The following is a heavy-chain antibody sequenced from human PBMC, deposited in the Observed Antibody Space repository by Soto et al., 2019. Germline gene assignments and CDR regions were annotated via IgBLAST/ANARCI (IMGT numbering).Heavy chain of an antibody. J-gene: IGHJ1*01. CDR1: GFTFSSYW. Sequence: EVQLVESGGDLVQPGGSLRLSCAASGFTFSSYWMHWVRQXPGXXXVWVSRINPAGSSTYYADSVKGRFTISRDNAKXXXXXXXXXXXXXXXXXXXXXXXXXXXXXXXXNWGQGTLVSVSS. V-gene: IGHV3-74*01. CDR3: XXXXXXXXXXXXN. CDR2: INPAGSST.